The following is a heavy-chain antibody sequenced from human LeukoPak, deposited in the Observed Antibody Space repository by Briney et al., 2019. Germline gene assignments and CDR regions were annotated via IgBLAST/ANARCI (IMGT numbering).Heavy chain of an antibody. J-gene: IGHJ6*04. Sequence: SETLSLTCTVSGVSISSYYWSWIRQPPGKGLEWIGYIYYSGSTNYNPSLKSRVTISVDTSKNQFSLKLSSVTAADTAVYYCARGGGSSSWYYYGMDVWGKGTTATVSP. D-gene: IGHD6-13*01. CDR2: IYYSGST. CDR1: GVSISSYY. V-gene: IGHV4-59*01. CDR3: ARGGGSSSWYYYGMDV.